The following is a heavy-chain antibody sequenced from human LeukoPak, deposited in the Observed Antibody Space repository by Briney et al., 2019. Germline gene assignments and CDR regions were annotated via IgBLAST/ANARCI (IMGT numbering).Heavy chain of an antibody. CDR3: ARDPPGIAAAGTMGTY. V-gene: IGHV4-34*01. D-gene: IGHD6-13*01. J-gene: IGHJ4*02. CDR2: INHSGST. CDR1: GGSFSGYY. Sequence: SETLSLTCAVYGGSFSGYYWSWIRQPPGKGLEWIGEINHSGSTNYNPSLKSRVTISVDTSKNQFSLKLSSVTAADTAVYYCARDPPGIAAAGTMGTYWGQGTLVTVSS.